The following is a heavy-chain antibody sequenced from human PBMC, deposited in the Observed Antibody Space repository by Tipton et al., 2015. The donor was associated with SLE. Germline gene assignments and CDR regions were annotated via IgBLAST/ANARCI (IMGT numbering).Heavy chain of an antibody. J-gene: IGHJ2*01. CDR2: IYTSGST. D-gene: IGHD3-22*01. CDR1: GGSISSGSYY. CDR3: ARAAHSSGLWYFDL. V-gene: IGHV4-61*09. Sequence: LRLSCAVSGGSISSGSYYWNWIRQPAGKGLEWIGYIYTSGSTNYNPSLKSRVTISVDMSKNQFSLKLSSVTAADTAVYYCARAAHSSGLWYFDLWGRGTLVTVSS.